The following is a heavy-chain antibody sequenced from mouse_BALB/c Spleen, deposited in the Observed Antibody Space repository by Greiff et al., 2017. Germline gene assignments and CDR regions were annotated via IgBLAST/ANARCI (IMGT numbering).Heavy chain of an antibody. D-gene: IGHD2-3*01. Sequence: DVMLVESGGGLVKPGGSLKLSCAASGFTFSSYAMSWVRQSPEKRLEWVAEISSGGSYTYYPDTVTGRFTISRDNAKNTLYLEMSSLRSEDTAMYYCARDDGGYYPAYWGQGTLVTVSA. CDR2: ISSGGSYT. CDR1: GFTFSSYA. V-gene: IGHV5-9-4*01. J-gene: IGHJ3*01. CDR3: ARDDGGYYPAY.